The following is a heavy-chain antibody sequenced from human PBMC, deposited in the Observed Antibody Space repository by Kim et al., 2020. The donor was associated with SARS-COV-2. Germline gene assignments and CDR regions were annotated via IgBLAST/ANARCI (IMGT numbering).Heavy chain of an antibody. J-gene: IGHJ6*02. CDR2: ISSRGSTI. CDR1: GFTFSDYY. D-gene: IGHD3-10*01. V-gene: IGHV3-11*01. CDR3: ARDSYYYGSGGMDV. Sequence: GGSLRLSCAASGFTFSDYYMSWIRQAPGKGLEWVSYISSRGSTIYYADSVKCRFTISRDNAKNSLYLQMNSLRAEDTAVYYCARDSYYYGSGGMDVWGQGTTVTVSS.